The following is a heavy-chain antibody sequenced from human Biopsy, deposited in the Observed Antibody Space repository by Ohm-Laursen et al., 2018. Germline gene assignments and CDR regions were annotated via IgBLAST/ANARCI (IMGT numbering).Heavy chain of an antibody. J-gene: IGHJ3*01. CDR3: ARSIDYGNSYFQY. CDR2: LYTTGST. V-gene: IGHV4-4*07. D-gene: IGHD4/OR15-4a*01. Sequence: GTLSLTCTVSGGSISSYYWNWIRQPAGGGLEYIGRLYTTGSTNYNPSLRSRVTMSADTSKNQFSLNLRSVTAADTAVYFCARSIDYGNSYFQYWGQGTVVTVAS. CDR1: GGSISSYY.